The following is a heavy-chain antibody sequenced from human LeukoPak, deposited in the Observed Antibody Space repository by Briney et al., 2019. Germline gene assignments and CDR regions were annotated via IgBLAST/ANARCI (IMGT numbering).Heavy chain of an antibody. CDR1: GYTLTELS. D-gene: IGHD1-1*01. V-gene: IGHV1-24*01. CDR2: FDPEDGET. Sequence: ASVKVSCKVSGYTLTELSMHWVRQAPGKGREWMGGFDPEDGETIYAQKFQGRVTMTEDTSTDTAYMELSSLRSEDTAVYYCATGVPRNDWFDPWGQGTLVTVSS. CDR3: ATGVPRNDWFDP. J-gene: IGHJ5*02.